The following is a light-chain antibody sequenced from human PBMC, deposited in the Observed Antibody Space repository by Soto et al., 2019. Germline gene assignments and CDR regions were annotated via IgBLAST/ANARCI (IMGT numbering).Light chain of an antibody. V-gene: IGKV3-20*01. Sequence: IVLTQSPGTLSLYKGERAILSCRASQSVSSIYLAWYQQKPGQAPRLLIYGASSRAAGIPDRFSGSGSGTDFTLTISRLEPEDFAVYYCQQYGSPITFGQGTRLEI. CDR2: GAS. J-gene: IGKJ5*01. CDR3: QQYGSPIT. CDR1: QSVSSIY.